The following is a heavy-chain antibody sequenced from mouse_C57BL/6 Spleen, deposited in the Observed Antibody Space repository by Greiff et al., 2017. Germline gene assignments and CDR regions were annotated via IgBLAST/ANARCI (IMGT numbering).Heavy chain of an antibody. Sequence: QVQLQQSGAELARPGASVKMSCKASGYTFTSYTMHWVKQRPGQGLEWIGYINPSSGYTKYNQKFKDKATLTADKSASTAYMQLSSLTSEDSAVYYCARLDDYDEGPFDYWGQGTTLTVSS. J-gene: IGHJ2*01. CDR2: INPSSGYT. V-gene: IGHV1-4*01. D-gene: IGHD2-4*01. CDR3: ARLDDYDEGPFDY. CDR1: GYTFTSYT.